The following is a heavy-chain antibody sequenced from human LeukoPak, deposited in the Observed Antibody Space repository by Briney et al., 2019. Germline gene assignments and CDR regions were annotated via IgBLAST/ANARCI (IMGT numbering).Heavy chain of an antibody. D-gene: IGHD2-2*01. V-gene: IGHV1-69*04. Sequence: SVKVSCKASGGTFSSYAISWVRQAPGQGLEWMGRIIPILGIANYAQKFQGRVTMTRDTSISTAYMELSRLRSDDTAVYYCAREAEYCSSTSCYNDYWGQGTLVTVSS. CDR1: GGTFSSYA. J-gene: IGHJ4*02. CDR3: AREAEYCSSTSCYNDY. CDR2: IIPILGIA.